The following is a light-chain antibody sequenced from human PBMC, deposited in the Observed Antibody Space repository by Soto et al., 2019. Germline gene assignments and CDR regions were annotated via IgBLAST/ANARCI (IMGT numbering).Light chain of an antibody. V-gene: IGKV1-5*03. CDR2: GAS. CDR1: QSISIW. J-gene: IGKJ1*01. CDR3: HQYKTYSRT. Sequence: DIQMTQSPSTLSASVGDRVTITCRASQSISIWLAWYQQKPGKAPKLLIYGASSLESGVPSRFSGSGSGTEFTLNISSLQPDDFATYYCHQYKTYSRTFGQGTKVEIK.